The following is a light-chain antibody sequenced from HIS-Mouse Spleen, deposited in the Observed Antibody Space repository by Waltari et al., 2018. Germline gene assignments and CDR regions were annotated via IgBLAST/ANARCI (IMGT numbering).Light chain of an antibody. J-gene: IGLJ3*02. Sequence: QSVLTQPPSASGTPGQRVTISCSGSSSNIGSNYVYWYQQLPGTAPKLLSYRNNQRPSGVPDRFAGSKSGTSASRAISGRRSEDEADYYCAAWDDSLSGPVFGGGTKLTVL. CDR1: SSNIGSNY. CDR2: RNN. V-gene: IGLV1-47*01. CDR3: AAWDDSLSGPV.